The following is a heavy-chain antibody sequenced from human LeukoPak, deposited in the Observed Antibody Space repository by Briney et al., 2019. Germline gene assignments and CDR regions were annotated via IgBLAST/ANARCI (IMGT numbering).Heavy chain of an antibody. D-gene: IGHD6-19*01. CDR1: GFTFSNYA. CDR3: ARRSGIAVAGAFDY. Sequence: GGSLRLSCAASGFTFSNYAMRWVRQAPGKGLEWVSGISGSGDSTYYADSVKDRFTISRDNSKNTLYLQMNSLRAEDTAVYYCARRSGIAVAGAFDYWGQGTLVTVSS. J-gene: IGHJ4*02. V-gene: IGHV3-23*01. CDR2: ISGSGDST.